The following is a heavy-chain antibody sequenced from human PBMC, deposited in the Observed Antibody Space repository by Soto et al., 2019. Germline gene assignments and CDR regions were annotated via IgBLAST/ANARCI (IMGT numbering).Heavy chain of an antibody. J-gene: IGHJ4*02. D-gene: IGHD2-21*02. CDR3: TRDGMTTGDT. V-gene: IGHV4-4*07. CDR1: GVSVTSYT. CDR2: VFSSVSA. Sequence: LSLTCIVSGVSVTSYTWSWVRQPANKGLEWIGRVFSSVSATYSPSLKSRVRISMDTPENRISMKLDSVTAADAGVYSCTRDGMTTGDTWGPGTLVTVSS.